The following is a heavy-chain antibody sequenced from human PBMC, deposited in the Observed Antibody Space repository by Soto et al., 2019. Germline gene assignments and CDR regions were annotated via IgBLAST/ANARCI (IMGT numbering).Heavy chain of an antibody. Sequence: QVQLQESGPGLVKPSQTLSLTCTVSGGSISSGGYYWSWIRQHPGKGLEWIGYIYYSGSTYYNPSLKSHVTMSANTSKNHFTLMLSSVTAADTAVYYSARDPMYVQGSWSPDYYSMDVRGEGTTVTV. V-gene: IGHV4-31*01. D-gene: IGHD3-10*01. CDR1: GGSISSGGYY. CDR2: IYYSGST. CDR3: ARDPMYVQGSWSPDYYSMDV. J-gene: IGHJ6*02.